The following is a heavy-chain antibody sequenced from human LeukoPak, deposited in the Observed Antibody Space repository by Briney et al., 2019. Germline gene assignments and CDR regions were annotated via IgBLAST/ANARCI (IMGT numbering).Heavy chain of an antibody. V-gene: IGHV1-46*01. CDR1: GYTFTNYY. J-gene: IGHJ4*02. CDR3: ARDRLLGDGYNDYFDY. D-gene: IGHD5-24*01. Sequence: ASVMSTCKSSGYTFTNYYIHWVRRAPGQGLEWMGVINPSGGTTSYAQKFLGRFTMTRDTSTSTVYMELSSLRSEDTAVYYCARDRLLGDGYNDYFDYWGERGMVAVSS. CDR2: INPSGGTT.